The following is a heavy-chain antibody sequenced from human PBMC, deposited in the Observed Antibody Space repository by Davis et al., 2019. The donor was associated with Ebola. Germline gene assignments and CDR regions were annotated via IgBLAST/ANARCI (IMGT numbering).Heavy chain of an antibody. CDR2: MNPNSGNT. D-gene: IGHD6-19*01. V-gene: IGHV1-8*01. Sequence: AASVKVSCKASGYTFTSYDINWVRQATGQGLEWMGWMNPNSGNTGYAQNLQGRVTMTTDTSTSTAYMELRSLRSDDTAVYYCARGWDSGWYFYWGQGTLVTVSS. CDR1: GYTFTSYD. CDR3: ARGWDSGWYFY. J-gene: IGHJ4*02.